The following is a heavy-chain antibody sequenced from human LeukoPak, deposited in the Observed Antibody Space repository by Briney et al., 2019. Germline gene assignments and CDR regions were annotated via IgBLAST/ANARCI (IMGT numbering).Heavy chain of an antibody. D-gene: IGHD6-6*01. CDR1: GYTFSSYH. CDR2: INPSGGHT. CDR3: ARDMYGRSSEGNRFDP. Sequence: ASVKVSCKPSGYTFSSYHVHWVRQAPGQGLEWMGMINPSGGHTRYSQKFQGRVTMTRDVSTSTVYMELSSLISGDTAVYYCARDMYGRSSEGNRFDPWGQGTLVTVSS. V-gene: IGHV1-46*01. J-gene: IGHJ5*02.